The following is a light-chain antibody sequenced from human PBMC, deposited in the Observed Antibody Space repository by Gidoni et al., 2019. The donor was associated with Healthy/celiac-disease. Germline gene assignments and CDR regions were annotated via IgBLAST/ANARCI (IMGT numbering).Light chain of an antibody. CDR1: QDISNY. CDR2: DAS. Sequence: DIQMTQSPSSLSASVGDRVTITCQASQDISNYLNWYQQKPGKAPKLLIYDASNLETGVPSRFSGSGSGTDFTFTSSSLQPEDIATYYCQQYDNLITFXQXTRLEIK. J-gene: IGKJ5*01. V-gene: IGKV1-33*01. CDR3: QQYDNLIT.